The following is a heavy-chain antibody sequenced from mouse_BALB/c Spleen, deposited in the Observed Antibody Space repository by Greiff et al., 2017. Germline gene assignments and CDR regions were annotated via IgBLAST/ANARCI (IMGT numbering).Heavy chain of an antibody. D-gene: IGHD2-10*02. CDR1: GFTFSSFG. CDR2: ISSGSSTI. J-gene: IGHJ2*01. V-gene: IGHV5-17*02. CDR3: ARYGNYYPYYFDY. Sequence: EVMLVESGGGLVQPGGSRKLSCAASGFTFSSFGMHWVRQAPEKGLEWVAYISSGSSTIYYADTVKGRFTISRDNPKNTLFLQMTSLRSEDTAMYYCARYGNYYPYYFDYWGQGTTLTVSS.